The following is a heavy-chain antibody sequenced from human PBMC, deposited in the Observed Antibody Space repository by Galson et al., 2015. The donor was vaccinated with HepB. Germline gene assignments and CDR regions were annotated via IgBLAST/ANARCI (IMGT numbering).Heavy chain of an antibody. CDR3: AKRYCSSTSCYVREMCAFDI. J-gene: IGHJ3*02. V-gene: IGHV3-23*01. Sequence: SLRLSCAASGFTFSSYAMSWVRQAPGKGLEWVSAISGSGGSTYYADSVKGRFTISRDNSKNTLYLQMNSLRAEDTAVYYCAKRYCSSTSCYVREMCAFDIWGQGTMVTVSS. CDR2: ISGSGGST. D-gene: IGHD2-2*01. CDR1: GFTFSSYA.